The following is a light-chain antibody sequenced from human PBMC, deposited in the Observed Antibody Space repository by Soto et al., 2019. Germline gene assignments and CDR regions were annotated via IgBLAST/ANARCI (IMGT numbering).Light chain of an antibody. Sequence: EIVLTQSPGTLSFSPGERATLSCRASQSVGSPYLAWYQQKPGQTPRLLIYGASSRATGIPDRFSGSGSGTEFTLTISSLEPEDFAVYYCQQYGSSPFTFGPGTKVDI. CDR1: QSVGSPY. V-gene: IGKV3-20*01. J-gene: IGKJ3*01. CDR2: GAS. CDR3: QQYGSSPFT.